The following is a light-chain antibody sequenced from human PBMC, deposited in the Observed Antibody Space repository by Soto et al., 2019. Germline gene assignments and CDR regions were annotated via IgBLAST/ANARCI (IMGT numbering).Light chain of an antibody. J-gene: IGKJ1*01. Sequence: EIVVTQSPGTLSLSPGEGATLSCRASQSVSSTYLAWYQQKPGQAPRLLIYGASSRATGIPDRFSGSGSGTDFTLTISRLEPEDFAVYYCQPYGSSSWAFGQGTKVEIK. V-gene: IGKV3-20*01. CDR1: QSVSSTY. CDR2: GAS. CDR3: QPYGSSSWA.